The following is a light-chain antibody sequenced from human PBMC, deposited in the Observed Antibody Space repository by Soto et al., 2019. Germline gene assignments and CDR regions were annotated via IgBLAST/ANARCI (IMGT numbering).Light chain of an antibody. V-gene: IGKV1-9*01. Sequence: DLLLTQSPSFLSASIGDRVTITCRASQGISSFLAWYQQKPGKAPKLLIYGASTLQGGVPSRFSGSGSGTEFTLTISSLQPEDFATYYCQQLNIYPLTFGGGTKVEIK. CDR2: GAS. J-gene: IGKJ4*01. CDR1: QGISSF. CDR3: QQLNIYPLT.